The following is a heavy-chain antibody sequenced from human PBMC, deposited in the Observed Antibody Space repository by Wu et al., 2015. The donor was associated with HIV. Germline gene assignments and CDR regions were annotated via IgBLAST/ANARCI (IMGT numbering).Heavy chain of an antibody. Sequence: QVQLVQSGAEVKTPGASVKVSCKASGYTFTGHYIHWVRQAPGQGLEWMGYVNCNNGVTNSVQKLQGRVTMTRDTSMSTAYMELSGLTSDDTALYYCARGDWNDVWVGSDAFDIWGQGTMVIVSS. V-gene: IGHV1-2*02. CDR1: GYTFTGHY. CDR3: ARGDWNDVWVGSDAFDI. CDR2: VNCNNGVT. D-gene: IGHD1-1*01. J-gene: IGHJ3*02.